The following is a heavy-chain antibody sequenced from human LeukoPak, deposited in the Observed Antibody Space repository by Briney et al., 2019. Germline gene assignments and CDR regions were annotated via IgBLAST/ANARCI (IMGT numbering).Heavy chain of an antibody. V-gene: IGHV4-59*01. CDR1: GGPISGYH. CDR3: ARVPRSYYYYYYMDV. CDR2: IYYRGSS. J-gene: IGHJ6*03. Sequence: PSETLSLTCNVSGGPISGYHWSWIRQPPGKGLEWLGYIYYRGSSNYNPSLKSRITMSADTSKNQFSLKLSSVTAADTAVYYCARVPRSYYYYYYMDVWAKGPRSPSP.